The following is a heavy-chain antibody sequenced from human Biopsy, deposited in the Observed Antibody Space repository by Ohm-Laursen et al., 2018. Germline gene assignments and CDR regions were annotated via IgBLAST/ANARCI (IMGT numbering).Heavy chain of an antibody. Sequence: SLRLSCAASGFTFSTYWLTWVRQAPGKGLEWVANINQDGSEKYYVDSVKGRFTISRDNAKGSLDLQMSSLRVEDTALYYCASAHQYCSATTCNGGSDFWGQGTLVTVSS. D-gene: IGHD2-15*01. V-gene: IGHV3-7*01. CDR3: ASAHQYCSATTCNGGSDF. J-gene: IGHJ4*02. CDR2: INQDGSEK. CDR1: GFTFSTYW.